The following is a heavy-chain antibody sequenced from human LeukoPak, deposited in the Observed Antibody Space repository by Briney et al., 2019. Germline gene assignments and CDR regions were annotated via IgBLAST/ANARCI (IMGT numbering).Heavy chain of an antibody. J-gene: IGHJ3*02. Sequence: PGGSLRLSCAASGFTFSSYWMHWVRQAPGKGLVWVSRINSDGSSTSYADSVKGRFTISRDNAKNTLYLQMNSLRTEDTAVYYCARDNPSGSYRGDAFDIWGQGTMVTVSS. CDR2: INSDGSST. CDR1: GFTFSSYW. D-gene: IGHD1-26*01. V-gene: IGHV3-74*01. CDR3: ARDNPSGSYRGDAFDI.